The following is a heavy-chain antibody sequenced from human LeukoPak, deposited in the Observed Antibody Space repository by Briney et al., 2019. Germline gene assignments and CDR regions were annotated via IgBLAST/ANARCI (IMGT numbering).Heavy chain of an antibody. CDR2: INPSGGST. J-gene: IGHJ4*02. CDR1: GYTFTSYY. Sequence: ASVKVSCKASGYTFTSYYMHWVREAPGQGLEWMGIINPSGGSTSYAQKFQGRVTMTRDTSTSTVYMELSSLRSEDTAVYYCARAFIRTDFDYWGQGTLVTVSS. D-gene: IGHD1-1*01. V-gene: IGHV1-46*01. CDR3: ARAFIRTDFDY.